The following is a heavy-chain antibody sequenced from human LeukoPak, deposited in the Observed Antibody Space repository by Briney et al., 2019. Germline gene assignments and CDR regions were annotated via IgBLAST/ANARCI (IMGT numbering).Heavy chain of an antibody. J-gene: IGHJ6*02. CDR1: GYTLTEIS. CDR2: FDPEDGER. V-gene: IGHV1-24*01. CDR3: ARGGYNFYGMDV. Sequence: ASVKVSCKVSGYTLTEISMHWVRQAPGKGLEWMGGFDPEDGERIYAQKFQGRATMTEDTSTDTAYMELSSLGSEDTAIYYCARGGYNFYGMDVWGPGTTVTVSS.